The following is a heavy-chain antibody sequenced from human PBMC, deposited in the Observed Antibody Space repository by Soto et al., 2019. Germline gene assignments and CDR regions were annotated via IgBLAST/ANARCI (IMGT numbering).Heavy chain of an antibody. CDR1: AGTFSSHA. D-gene: IGHD4-17*01. Sequence: GAAVKVAYKASAGTFSSHAMSWVRQAPGRGREGMGGIIPIFRTANYAQKFQGRVTITAHTSTSTASMELSSLRSADTAVYYCATTLSAYGDIDYDYYGMDVWGQGTTVTVSS. CDR2: IIPIFRTA. V-gene: IGHV1-69*06. CDR3: ATTLSAYGDIDYDYYGMDV. J-gene: IGHJ6*02.